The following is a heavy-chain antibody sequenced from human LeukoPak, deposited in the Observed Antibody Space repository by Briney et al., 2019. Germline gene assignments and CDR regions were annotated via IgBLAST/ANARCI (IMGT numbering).Heavy chain of an antibody. J-gene: IGHJ4*02. D-gene: IGHD4-17*01. CDR2: ITPIFGTT. CDR3: ARGNTDYGPFDY. CDR1: GGTFSSYS. Sequence: GASVKVSCKASGGTFSSYSINWVRQAPGQGLEWMGGITPIFGTTNYAQKFQGRVTITADKSTSTAYMELSSLRSEDTAVYYCARGNTDYGPFDYWGQGTLVTVSS. V-gene: IGHV1-69*06.